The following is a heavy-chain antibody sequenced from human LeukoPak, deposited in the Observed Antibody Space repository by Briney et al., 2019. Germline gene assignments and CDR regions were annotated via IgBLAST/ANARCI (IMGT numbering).Heavy chain of an antibody. CDR3: ARLSKGRYFDYIFDY. D-gene: IGHD3-9*01. V-gene: IGHV4-39*01. CDR2: IYYTGST. CDR1: GGSVSSTEFY. Sequence: SETLSLTCTVSGGSVSSTEFYWGWIRQPPGKGLQWIGNIYYTGSTYYNPSLNSRVTMSVDTSQNQISLKMTSVTAADTAVYYCARLSKGRYFDYIFDYWGQGTLFTVSS. J-gene: IGHJ4*02.